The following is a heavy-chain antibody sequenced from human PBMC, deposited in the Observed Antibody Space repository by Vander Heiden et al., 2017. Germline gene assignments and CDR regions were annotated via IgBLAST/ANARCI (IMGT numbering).Heavy chain of an antibody. Sequence: EVQLVESGGGLVQPGRSLRLSCAASGSTFDDSAMHGVRQAPGKGLEWVSGISWNSGSIGYADSVKGRFTISRDNAKNSLYLQMNSLRAEDTALYYCAKSSGGGVVVTTEYFQHWGQGTLVTVSS. CDR1: GSTFDDSA. V-gene: IGHV3-9*01. CDR2: ISWNSGSI. J-gene: IGHJ1*01. CDR3: AKSSGGGVVVTTEYFQH. D-gene: IGHD2-21*02.